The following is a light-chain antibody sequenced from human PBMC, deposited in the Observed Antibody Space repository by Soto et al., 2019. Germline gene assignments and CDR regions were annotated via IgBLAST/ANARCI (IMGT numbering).Light chain of an antibody. CDR3: QQYYSPPPT. V-gene: IGKV4-1*01. CDR2: WAS. CDR1: QSVLYSSNNKNY. J-gene: IGKJ1*01. Sequence: DIVMTQSPESLAVSLGGRATINCKSSQSVLYSSNNKNYLAWYQQKPGQPPKLLIYWASTRESGVPDRFSGSGSGTDFTLTISSLQADDVAVYYCQQYYSPPPTFGQGNEGQIK.